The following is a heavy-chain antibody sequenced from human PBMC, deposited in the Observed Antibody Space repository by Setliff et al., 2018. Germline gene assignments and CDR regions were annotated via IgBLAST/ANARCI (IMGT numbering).Heavy chain of an antibody. CDR2: IYHDGPS. CDR3: ARGRNVAARLLDS. J-gene: IGHJ4*02. CDR1: GVSINSLNW. D-gene: IGHD6-6*01. Sequence: SETLSLTCAVSGVSINSLNWWTWVRQSPGKGLEWIGYIYHDGPSVHYNPSLKSRVTMSVDKSKNQFSLKLISMTAADTAVYYCARGRNVAARLLDSWGQGTLVTVSS. V-gene: IGHV4-4*02.